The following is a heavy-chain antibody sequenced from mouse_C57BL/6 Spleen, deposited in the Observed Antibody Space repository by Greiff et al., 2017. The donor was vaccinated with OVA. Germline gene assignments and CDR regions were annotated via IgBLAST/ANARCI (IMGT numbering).Heavy chain of an antibody. V-gene: IGHV1-26*01. Sequence: EVQLQQSGPELVKPGASVKISCKASGYTFTDYYMNWVKQSHGKSLEWIGDINPNNGGTSYNQKFKGKATLTVDKSSSTADRELRSLTSEDSAVYYCARLRNYAMDYWGQGTSVTVSS. CDR3: ARLRNYAMDY. CDR1: GYTFTDYY. J-gene: IGHJ4*01. CDR2: INPNNGGT.